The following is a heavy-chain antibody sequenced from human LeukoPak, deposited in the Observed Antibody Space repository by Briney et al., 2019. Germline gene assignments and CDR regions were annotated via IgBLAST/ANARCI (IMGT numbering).Heavy chain of an antibody. CDR2: IYSGGST. V-gene: IGHV3-53*01. Sequence: GGSLRLSCAASGFTVSSNYMSWVRQAPGKGLEWVSVIYSGGSTYYADSVKGRFTISRDNSKNTLYLQMNSLRAEDTAVYYCARGSYYTSLYFDYWGQGTLVTVSS. CDR1: GFTVSSNY. J-gene: IGHJ4*02. D-gene: IGHD3-3*01. CDR3: ARGSYYTSLYFDY.